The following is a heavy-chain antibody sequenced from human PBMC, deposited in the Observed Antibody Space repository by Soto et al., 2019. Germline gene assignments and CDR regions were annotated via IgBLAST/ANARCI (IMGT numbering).Heavy chain of an antibody. CDR3: AAGSFHYTGGLGAIDF. J-gene: IGHJ4*02. D-gene: IGHD2-15*01. CDR2: IIPLFGTP. Sequence: VSCSCSAVTPSKYAIKWVRKAPGQGLEWMGGIIPLFGTPNYAQKFQGRVTFTAHKSTSTAYMELRSLRSDDTAVFYCAAGSFHYTGGLGAIDFWGQGSMVTVS. V-gene: IGHV1-69*06. CDR1: AVTPSKYA.